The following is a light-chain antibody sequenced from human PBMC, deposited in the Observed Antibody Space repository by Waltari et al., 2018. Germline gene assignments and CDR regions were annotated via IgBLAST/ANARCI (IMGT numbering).Light chain of an antibody. Sequence: QSVLTQPPSVSGAPGQRVTIPCPESSSNTADHYDVLWYRQLPETAPNPLIYGNNNRPSGVPDRFSGSRSGTSASLAITGLQAEDEADYYCQSYDSGLSGWVFGGGTKLTVL. CDR3: QSYDSGLSGWV. CDR1: SSNTADHYD. CDR2: GNN. J-gene: IGLJ3*02. V-gene: IGLV1-40*01.